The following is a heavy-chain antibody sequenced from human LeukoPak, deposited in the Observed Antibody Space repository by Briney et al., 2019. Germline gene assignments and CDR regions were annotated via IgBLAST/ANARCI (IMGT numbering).Heavy chain of an antibody. D-gene: IGHD3-9*01. J-gene: IGHJ4*02. V-gene: IGHV3-30*02. CDR1: GFTFSSYG. CDR2: IRYDGSDK. Sequence: GGSLRLSCAASGFTFSSYGMHWVRQAPGKGLEWVSFIRYDGSDKYYADSVRGRFTISRDNSKNTLYLQMNSLRAEDTAVYYCAKSIDFTGYSSWDYWGRGTLVTVSS. CDR3: AKSIDFTGYSSWDY.